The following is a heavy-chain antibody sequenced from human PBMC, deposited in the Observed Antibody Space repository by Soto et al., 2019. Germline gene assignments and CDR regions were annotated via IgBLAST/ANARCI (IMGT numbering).Heavy chain of an antibody. CDR3: ARDVAAAGPRKDAFDI. Sequence: EVPLLESGGGLVQPGGSLRLSCAASRFTFSIYAMSWVRQAPGKGLEWVSGVTYSGDSTYYADSVRGRYTISRDNSKNTLYLQVNSLRAEDTAVYYCARDVAAAGPRKDAFDIWGQGTMVTVS. D-gene: IGHD6-13*01. V-gene: IGHV3-23*01. CDR1: RFTFSIYA. CDR2: VTYSGDST. J-gene: IGHJ3*02.